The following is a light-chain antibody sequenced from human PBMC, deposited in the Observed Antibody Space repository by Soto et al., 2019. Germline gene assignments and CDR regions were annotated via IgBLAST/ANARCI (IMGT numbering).Light chain of an antibody. J-gene: IGLJ1*01. CDR2: EVN. CDR3: SSYAGSSNV. V-gene: IGLV2-8*01. CDR1: SSDVGGYNY. Sequence: QSAPTQPPSASGSPGQSVATSCTGTSSDVGGYNYVSWYQQHPGKAPKLMIYEVNKRPSGVPDRFSGSKSGNTASLTVSGLQAEDEADYYCSSYAGSSNVFGTGTKVTVL.